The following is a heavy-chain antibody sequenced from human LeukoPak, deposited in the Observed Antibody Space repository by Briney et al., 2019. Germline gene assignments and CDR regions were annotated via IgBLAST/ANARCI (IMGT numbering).Heavy chain of an antibody. CDR2: INTDTRDP. D-gene: IGHD3-16*01. Sequence: ASVKVSCKASGDTFTGYYMHWVRQAPGQGLEWMGWINTDTRDPTYAQAFTGRFVFSLDTSVSTAYLQISRLKADDTAVYYCARGTWRGSSDHFDPWGQGTLVTVSS. V-gene: IGHV7-4-1*02. J-gene: IGHJ5*02. CDR3: ARGTWRGSSDHFDP. CDR1: GDTFTGYY.